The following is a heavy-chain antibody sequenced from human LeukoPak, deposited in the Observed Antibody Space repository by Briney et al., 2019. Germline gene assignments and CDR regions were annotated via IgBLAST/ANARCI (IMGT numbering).Heavy chain of an antibody. J-gene: IGHJ6*03. D-gene: IGHD2-2*02. CDR3: ARDEWPYCSSTSCYKEGNYYYYYYMDA. V-gene: IGHV1-18*01. Sequence: GASVKVSCKASGYTFTSYGISWVRQAPGQGLEWMGWISAYNGNTNYAQKLQGRVTMTTDTSTSTAYMELRSLRSDDTAVYYCARDEWPYCSSTSCYKEGNYYYYYYMDAWGKGTTVTVSS. CDR2: ISAYNGNT. CDR1: GYTFTSYG.